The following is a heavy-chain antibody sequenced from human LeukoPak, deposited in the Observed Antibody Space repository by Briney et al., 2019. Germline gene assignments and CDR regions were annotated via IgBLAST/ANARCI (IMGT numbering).Heavy chain of an antibody. J-gene: IGHJ6*02. V-gene: IGHV4-39*07. CDR1: STYW. CDR3: ARDTGHQLSRRNYYAMDV. CDR2: IYYGGST. Sequence: STYWMSWVRQAPGKGLEWIGSIYYGGSTYYNPSLKSRVTISVDTSKNQFSLKVSSVTAADTAVYYCARDTGHQLSRRNYYAMDVWAKGPRSPSP. D-gene: IGHD2-2*01.